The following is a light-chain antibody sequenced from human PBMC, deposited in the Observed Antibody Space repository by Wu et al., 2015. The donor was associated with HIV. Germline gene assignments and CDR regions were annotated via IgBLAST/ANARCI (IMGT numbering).Light chain of an antibody. CDR2: AAS. CDR3: QKYNTAPWT. V-gene: IGKV1-39*01. Sequence: DIQMTQSPSSLSASVGDRVTITCRASQSISSYLNWYQQKPGKVPKLLIYAASSLESGVPSRFSGSGSGTDFTLTISSLQLEDFATYYCQKYNTAPWTFGQGTKVEMK. J-gene: IGKJ1*01. CDR1: QSISSY.